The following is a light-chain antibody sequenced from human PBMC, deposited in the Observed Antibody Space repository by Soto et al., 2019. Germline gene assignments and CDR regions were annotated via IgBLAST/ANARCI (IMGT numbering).Light chain of an antibody. CDR1: QSISSW. J-gene: IGKJ1*01. CDR2: KAS. CDR3: QHYNSYSEA. Sequence: IQMTQSPSTLSASVRDRVTITCRASQSISSWLAWYQQKPGKAPKLLIYKASTLKSGVPSRFSGSGSGTEFTLTISSLQPGDFATYYCQHYNSYSEAFGQGTKVDIK. V-gene: IGKV1-5*03.